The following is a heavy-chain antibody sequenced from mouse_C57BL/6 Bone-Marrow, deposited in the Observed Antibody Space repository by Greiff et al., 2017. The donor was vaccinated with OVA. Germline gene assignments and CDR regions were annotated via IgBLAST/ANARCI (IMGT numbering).Heavy chain of an antibody. Sequence: EVMLVESGGGLVKPGGSLKLSCAASGFTFSDYGMHWVRQAPEKGLEWVAYISSGSSTIYYADTVKGRFTISRANAKNTLFLQMSSLRSEDTAMYYCARVYGSSLFAYWGQGTLVTVSA. CDR1: GFTFSDYG. V-gene: IGHV5-17*01. D-gene: IGHD1-1*01. CDR2: ISSGSSTI. CDR3: ARVYGSSLFAY. J-gene: IGHJ3*01.